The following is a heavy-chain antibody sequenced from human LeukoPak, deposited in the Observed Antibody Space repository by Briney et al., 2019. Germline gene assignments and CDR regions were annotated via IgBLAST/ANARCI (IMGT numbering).Heavy chain of an antibody. CDR1: GFTFSNYW. V-gene: IGHV3-74*01. CDR2: ISSDGSST. Sequence: GGSLRRSCAASGFTFSNYWMHWVRQAPGKGLVWVSRISSDGSSTSYADSVKGRFTISRDNAKNTLYLQVNSLRAEDTAVYYCARSMIFPPDSFDYWGQGTLVTVSS. D-gene: IGHD3-22*01. CDR3: ARSMIFPPDSFDY. J-gene: IGHJ4*02.